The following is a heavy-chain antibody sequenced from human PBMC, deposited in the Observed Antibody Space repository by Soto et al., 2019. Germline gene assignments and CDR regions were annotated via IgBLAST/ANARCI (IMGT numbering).Heavy chain of an antibody. Sequence: EVQLLESGGALVQPGGSLRLSCAASGFTFSSYAMNWVRQAPGKGLERVSSISGIGGSTDYADSVKGRFTISRDNSKNTLYLQMSSLRAEDTAVYYCAKDVDFWSGYNQFDYWGQGTLVTVSS. J-gene: IGHJ4*02. CDR3: AKDVDFWSGYNQFDY. V-gene: IGHV3-23*01. D-gene: IGHD3-3*01. CDR2: ISGIGGST. CDR1: GFTFSSYA.